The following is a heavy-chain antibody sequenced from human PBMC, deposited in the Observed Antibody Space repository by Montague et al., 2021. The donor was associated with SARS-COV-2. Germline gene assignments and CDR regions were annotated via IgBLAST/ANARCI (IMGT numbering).Heavy chain of an antibody. D-gene: IGHD4-23*01. CDR3: VRDHPYGGPRGAYDI. J-gene: IGHJ3*02. CDR2: IYDGGAV. V-gene: IGHV4-59*01. Sequence: SETLSLTCTVSGGSITGYYWSWLRRSPGKGLEWIAYIYDGGAVNYNPSLWSRVTISTDTSTNQLSLKVNSVTAADTAVYYCVRDHPYGGPRGAYDIWGQGTVVTVSS. CDR1: GGSITGYY.